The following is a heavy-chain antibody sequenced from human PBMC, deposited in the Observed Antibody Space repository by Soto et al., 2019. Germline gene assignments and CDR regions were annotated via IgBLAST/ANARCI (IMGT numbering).Heavy chain of an antibody. D-gene: IGHD2-2*02. CDR2: IYYSGST. V-gene: IGHV4-39*01. Sequence: SETLSLTCTVSGGSISSSSYYWGWIRQPPGKGLEWIGSIYYSGSTSYNPSLKSRVTISVDTSKNQFSLKLSSVTVADTAVYYCARHWDIVVVPAAIPEYFQPWGQGTLVTVSS. CDR3: ARHWDIVVVPAAIPEYFQP. J-gene: IGHJ1*01. CDR1: GGSISSSSYY.